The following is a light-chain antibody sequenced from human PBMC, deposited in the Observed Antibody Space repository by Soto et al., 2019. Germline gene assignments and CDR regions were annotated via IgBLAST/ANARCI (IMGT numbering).Light chain of an antibody. CDR2: EVS. CDR1: SIDVGGYNY. Sequence: QSALTQPASVSGSPGQSITISCTGTSIDVGGYNYVSWYQQHPGKAPKLMIYEVSNRPSRVSNRFSGSKSGNTASPTISGLQAEDEADYYCSSYTRSSTSYVFGTGTKVTVL. CDR3: SSYTRSSTSYV. V-gene: IGLV2-14*01. J-gene: IGLJ1*01.